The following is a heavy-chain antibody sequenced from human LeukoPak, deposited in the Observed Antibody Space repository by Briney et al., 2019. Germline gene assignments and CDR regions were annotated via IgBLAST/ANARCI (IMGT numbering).Heavy chain of an antibody. CDR3: AREVVGAVGAFDI. Sequence: SGTLSLTCTVSGVSISSYYWSWIRQPPGKGLEWIGYIYYSGSTNYNPSLKSRVTISVDTSKNQFSLKLSSVTAADTAVYYCAREVVGAVGAFDIWGQGTMVTVSS. J-gene: IGHJ3*02. D-gene: IGHD1-26*01. CDR2: IYYSGST. CDR1: GVSISSYY. V-gene: IGHV4-59*01.